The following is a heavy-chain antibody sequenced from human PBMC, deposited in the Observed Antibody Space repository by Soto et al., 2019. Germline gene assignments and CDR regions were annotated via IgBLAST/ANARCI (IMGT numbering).Heavy chain of an antibody. V-gene: IGHV1-18*04. CDR3: ARQYVIVKDFLGFDL. CDR2: ISAYNGNA. J-gene: IGHJ6*02. D-gene: IGHD2-21*01. Sequence: ASVKVSCKASGDTFTNYIINWVGQAPGQGLEWVGWISAYNGNAFYGQNFQGRVTVTTDTSTTTSYMELRSLRSDDTAVYYCARQYVIVKDFLGFDLWGQGTTVTVSS. CDR1: GDTFTNYI.